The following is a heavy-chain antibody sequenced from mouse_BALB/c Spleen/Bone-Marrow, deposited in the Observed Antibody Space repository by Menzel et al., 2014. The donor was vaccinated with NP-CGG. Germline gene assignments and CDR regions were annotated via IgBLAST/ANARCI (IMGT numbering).Heavy chain of an antibody. V-gene: IGHV1-18*01. Sequence: EVKLQESGPELVKPGASMKISCKASGYSFTGYTMNWVKQSHGKNLEWIGLINPYNGGPSYNQKFKGKATLTVDKSSSTAYMELLSLTSEDSAVYYCARGPYYGYYFDYWGQGTTLTVSS. D-gene: IGHD2-10*01. J-gene: IGHJ2*01. CDR3: ARGPYYGYYFDY. CDR1: GYSFTGYT. CDR2: INPYNGGP.